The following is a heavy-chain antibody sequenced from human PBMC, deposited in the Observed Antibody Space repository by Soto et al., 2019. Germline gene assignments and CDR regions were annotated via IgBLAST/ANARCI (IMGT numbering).Heavy chain of an antibody. CDR2: IHDSGST. V-gene: IGHV4-31*03. J-gene: IGHJ4*02. D-gene: IGHD3-9*01. CDR1: GGFISTGGYY. CDR3: ARFDPGPYYFDF. Sequence: SESLSLTCTVSGGFISTGGYYWDWIRQHPGEGLEWIGYIHDSGSTYDNPSLRGRVTMSLDTSNNQFSLKLSSVTAADTAIYYCARFDPGPYYFDFWGRGTLVTVSS.